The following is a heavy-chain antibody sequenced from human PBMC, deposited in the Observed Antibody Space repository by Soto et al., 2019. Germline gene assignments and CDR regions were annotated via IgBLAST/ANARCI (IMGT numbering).Heavy chain of an antibody. D-gene: IGHD3-10*01. J-gene: IGHJ4*02. CDR3: AKGAYGSGSLYYFDY. CDR2: ISYDGSNK. V-gene: IGHV3-30*18. CDR1: GFTFSNYG. Sequence: GGSLRLSCAASGFTFSNYGMHWVRQAPGKGLEWVAVISYDGSNKYYAGSLKGRFTISRDNSKNTLYLQMNSLRAEGTAVYYCAKGAYGSGSLYYFDYWGQGTLVTVSS.